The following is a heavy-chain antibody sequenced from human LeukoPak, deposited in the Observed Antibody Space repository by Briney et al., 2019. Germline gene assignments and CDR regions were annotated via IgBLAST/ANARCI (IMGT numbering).Heavy chain of an antibody. Sequence: PGGSLRLSCAASGFTFSNAWMSWVRQAPGKGLEWVGRIKSKTDGGTTDYAAPVKGRFTLSRDDSKNTLYLQMNSLKTEDTAVYYCTTDYYDSSGPKTDYWGQGTLVTVSS. J-gene: IGHJ4*02. CDR1: GFTFSNAW. V-gene: IGHV3-15*01. CDR3: TTDYYDSSGPKTDY. CDR2: IKSKTDGGTT. D-gene: IGHD3-22*01.